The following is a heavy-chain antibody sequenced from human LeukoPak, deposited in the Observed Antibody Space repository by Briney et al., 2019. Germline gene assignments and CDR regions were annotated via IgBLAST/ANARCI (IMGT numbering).Heavy chain of an antibody. V-gene: IGHV3-66*01. J-gene: IGHJ5*02. CDR1: GFTVSSNY. CDR3: AMLAGTVDWFDP. Sequence: GWSLRLSCAASGFTVSSNYMSWVGQAPGKGLDGVSVIYSGGSTYYPDSVKGRFTISRDNSKNTLYLQMNSLRAEDTAVYYCAMLAGTVDWFDPWGQGTLVTVSS. CDR2: IYSGGST. D-gene: IGHD3-16*01.